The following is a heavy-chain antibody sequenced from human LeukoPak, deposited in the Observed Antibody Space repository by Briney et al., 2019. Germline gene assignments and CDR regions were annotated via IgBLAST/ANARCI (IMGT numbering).Heavy chain of an antibody. Sequence: GGSLRLSCAASGFTFSSYAMSWVRQAPGKGLEWVSAISGSGGSTYYADSGKGRFTISRDNSKNTLYLQMNSLRAEDTAVYYCAKGDYYDSSGYYYVRWGQGTLVTVSS. CDR3: AKGDYYDSSGYYYVR. CDR2: ISGSGGST. V-gene: IGHV3-23*01. D-gene: IGHD3-22*01. CDR1: GFTFSSYA. J-gene: IGHJ4*02.